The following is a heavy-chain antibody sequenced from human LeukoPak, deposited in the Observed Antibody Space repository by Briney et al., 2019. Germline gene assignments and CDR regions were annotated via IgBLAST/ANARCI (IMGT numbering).Heavy chain of an antibody. CDR3: ARDQRVYGSGSYGSFDY. D-gene: IGHD3-10*01. CDR1: GFTFSSYA. J-gene: IGHJ4*02. CDR2: ISSNGGST. Sequence: GGSLRLSCAASGFTFSSYAMHWVRQAPGKGLEYVSAISSNGGSTYYANSVKGRFTISRDNSKNTLYLQMGSLRAEDMAVYYCARDQRVYGSGSYGSFDYWGQGTLVTVSS. V-gene: IGHV3-64*01.